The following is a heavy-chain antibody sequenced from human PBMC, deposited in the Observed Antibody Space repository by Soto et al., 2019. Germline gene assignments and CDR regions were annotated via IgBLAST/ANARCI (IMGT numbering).Heavy chain of an antibody. CDR3: AKGTGTTPYYYYYMDV. CDR1: GFTFSSYG. Sequence: GSLRLSCAASGFTFSSYGMHWVRQAPGKGLEWVAVISYDGSNKYYADSVKGRFTISRDNSKNTLYLQMNSLRAEDTAVYYCAKGTGTTPYYYYYMDVWGKGTTVTVSS. J-gene: IGHJ6*03. CDR2: ISYDGSNK. D-gene: IGHD1-7*01. V-gene: IGHV3-30*18.